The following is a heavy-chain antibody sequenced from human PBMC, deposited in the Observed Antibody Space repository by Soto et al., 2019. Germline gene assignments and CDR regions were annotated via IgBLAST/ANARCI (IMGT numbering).Heavy chain of an antibody. J-gene: IGHJ3*02. D-gene: IGHD3-9*01. V-gene: IGHV4-59*01. CDR3: ARARWDYDILTGYYGPNDAFDI. CDR1: GGSISSYY. Sequence: SETLSLTCTVSGGSISSYYWSWIRQPPGKGLEWIGYIYYSGSTNYNPSLKSRVTISVDTSKNQFSLKLSSVTAADTAVYYCARARWDYDILTGYYGPNDAFDIWGQGTMVTVSS. CDR2: IYYSGST.